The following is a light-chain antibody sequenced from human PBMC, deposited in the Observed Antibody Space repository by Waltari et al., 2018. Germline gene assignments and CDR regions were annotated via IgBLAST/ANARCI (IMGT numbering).Light chain of an antibody. CDR1: SSNIGVNP. J-gene: IGLJ6*01. Sequence: QSVLTQPPSASGTPGQRVTISCSGSSSNIGVNPVNWYQQLPGTAPKLLIYSDDQRPSGVSDRFSGSKSDTSASLAISGLQSEDEADYYCAAWDDSLNGNLFGSATKVTVL. CDR3: AAWDDSLNGNL. V-gene: IGLV1-44*01. CDR2: SDD.